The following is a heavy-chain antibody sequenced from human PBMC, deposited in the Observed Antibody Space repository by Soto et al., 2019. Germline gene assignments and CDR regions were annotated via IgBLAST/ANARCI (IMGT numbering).Heavy chain of an antibody. CDR2: IWYDGSNK. CDR1: GFTFSSYG. J-gene: IGHJ5*02. D-gene: IGHD6-13*01. Sequence: QVQLVESGGGVVQPGRSLRLSCAASGFTFSSYGMHWVRQAPGKGLEWVAVIWYDGSNKYYADSVKGRFTISRDNSKNTLYLQMNSLRAEDTAVYYCARDKKQQLDEGCWFDPWGQGTLVTVSS. CDR3: ARDKKQQLDEGCWFDP. V-gene: IGHV3-33*01.